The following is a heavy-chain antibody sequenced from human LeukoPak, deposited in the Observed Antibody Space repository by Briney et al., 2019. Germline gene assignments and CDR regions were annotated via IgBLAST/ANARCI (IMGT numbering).Heavy chain of an antibody. CDR1: GGSFSGYY. J-gene: IGHJ4*02. D-gene: IGHD2-2*02. V-gene: IGHV4-34*01. Sequence: SETLSLTCAVYGGSFSGYYWSWIRQPPGKGLEWIGEINHSGSTNYNPSLKSRVTISVDTSKNQFSLKLSSVTAADTAVYYCARSQLLYGDFDYWGQGTLVTVSS. CDR3: ARSQLLYGDFDY. CDR2: INHSGST.